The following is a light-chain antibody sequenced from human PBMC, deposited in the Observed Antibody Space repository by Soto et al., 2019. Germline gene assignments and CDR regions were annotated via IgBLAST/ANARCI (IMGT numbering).Light chain of an antibody. J-gene: IGLJ1*01. CDR1: SNDIGAYNY. CDR3: SSYTSSSTPYV. CDR2: EVS. Sequence: QSALTQPTSVSGSPGQSITISCTGNSNDIGAYNYVSWYQQHPGKAPKLMIYEVSNRPSGVSNRFSGSKSGNTASLTISGLQAEDEADYYCSSYTSSSTPYVFGTGTKLTVL. V-gene: IGLV2-14*01.